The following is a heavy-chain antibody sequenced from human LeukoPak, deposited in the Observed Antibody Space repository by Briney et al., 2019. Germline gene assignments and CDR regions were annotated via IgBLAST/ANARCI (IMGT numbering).Heavy chain of an antibody. J-gene: IGHJ4*02. CDR1: GGSISSYY. V-gene: IGHV4-59*01. Sequence: SETLCLTCTVSGGSISSYYWSWIRQPPGKGLEWIGYIYYSGSTNYNPSLKSRVTISVDTSKNQFSLKLSSVTAADTAVYYCARSGYLNYFDYWGQGTLVTVSS. D-gene: IGHD3-10*01. CDR2: IYYSGST. CDR3: ARSGYLNYFDY.